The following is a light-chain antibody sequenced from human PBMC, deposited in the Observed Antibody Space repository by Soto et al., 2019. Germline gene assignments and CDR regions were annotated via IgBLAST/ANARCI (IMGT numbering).Light chain of an antibody. CDR2: DTS. V-gene: IGKV3-11*01. Sequence: EIVLTQSPATLYLSPGERATLSCRASQSVSSVLAWSQQKPGQAPRLLIYDTSNRATGIPARFSGSGSGTDFTLTISSLEPEDFVVYYCHQRSGWPLTFGGGTRVEIK. CDR1: QSVSSV. J-gene: IGKJ4*01. CDR3: HQRSGWPLT.